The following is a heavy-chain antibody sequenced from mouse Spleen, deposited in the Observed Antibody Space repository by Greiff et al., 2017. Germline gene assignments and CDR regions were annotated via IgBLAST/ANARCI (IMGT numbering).Heavy chain of an antibody. CDR3: ARGGYGSSYGGFDY. D-gene: IGHD1-1*01. V-gene: IGHV1-82*01. CDR1: GYAFSSSW. Sequence: VQLQQSGPELVKPGASVKISCKASGYAFSSSWMNWVKQRPGKGLEWIGRIYPGDGDTNYNGKFKGKATLTADKSSSTAYMQLSSLTSEDSAVYFCARGGYGSSYGGFDYWGQGTTLTVSS. CDR2: IYPGDGDT. J-gene: IGHJ2*01.